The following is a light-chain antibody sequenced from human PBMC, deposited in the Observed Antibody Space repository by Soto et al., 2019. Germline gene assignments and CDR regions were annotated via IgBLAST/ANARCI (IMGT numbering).Light chain of an antibody. J-gene: IGKJ1*01. CDR1: QSINVW. V-gene: IGKV1-5*03. Sequence: DIQMTQSPSTLSASVGDRVTITCRASQSINVWLAWYQQKPGKAPMLLIYKASTLESGVPSRFSGSGSGTEFTLIISSLQPDDFATYYCEQYSTYPWTFGQGTKVDIE. CDR2: KAS. CDR3: EQYSTYPWT.